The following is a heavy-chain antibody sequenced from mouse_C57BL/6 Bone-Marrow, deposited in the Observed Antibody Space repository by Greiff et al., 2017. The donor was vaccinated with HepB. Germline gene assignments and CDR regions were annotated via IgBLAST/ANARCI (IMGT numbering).Heavy chain of an antibody. CDR2: IYPGSGNT. Sequence: VQLQQSGPELVKPGASVKISCKASGYSFTGYYIHWVKQRPGQGLEWIGWIYPGSGNTKYNEKFKGKATLTADTSSSTAYMQLSSLTSEDSAVYYCARDGSSSYYYAMDYWGQGTSVTVSS. D-gene: IGHD1-1*01. CDR3: ARDGSSSYYYAMDY. J-gene: IGHJ4*01. CDR1: GYSFTGYY. V-gene: IGHV1-66*01.